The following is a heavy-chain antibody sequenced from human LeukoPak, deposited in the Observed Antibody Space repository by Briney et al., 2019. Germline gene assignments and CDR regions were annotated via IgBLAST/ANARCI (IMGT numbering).Heavy chain of an antibody. D-gene: IGHD4/OR15-4a*01. Sequence: SETLSLTRTVSGGSISSYYWSWIRQPPGKGLEWIGYIYYSGSTNYNPSLKSRVTISVDTSKNQFSLKLSSVTAADTAVYYCARGLTYWYFDLWGRGTLVTVSS. V-gene: IGHV4-59*01. CDR2: IYYSGST. J-gene: IGHJ2*01. CDR3: ARGLTYWYFDL. CDR1: GGSISSYY.